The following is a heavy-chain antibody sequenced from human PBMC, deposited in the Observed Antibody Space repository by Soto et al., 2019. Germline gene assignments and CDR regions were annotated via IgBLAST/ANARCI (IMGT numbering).Heavy chain of an antibody. Sequence: QVQLVESGGGVVQPGRSLRLSCAATGLTFRNYGMHWVRQAPGKGLEWVAVIWYDGSKTYYADSVKGRFTISRDNSKNTLHLQRNSLRAEDTAVYFWARDLRSTRLDVWGQGTTVTVSS. D-gene: IGHD3-10*01. V-gene: IGHV3-33*01. CDR2: IWYDGSKT. CDR1: GLTFRNYG. CDR3: ARDLRSTRLDV. J-gene: IGHJ6*02.